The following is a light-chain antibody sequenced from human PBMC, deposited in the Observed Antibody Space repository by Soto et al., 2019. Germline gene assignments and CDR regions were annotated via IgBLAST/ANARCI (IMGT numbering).Light chain of an antibody. CDR3: GTWDSSLSAVV. CDR2: ENN. J-gene: IGLJ2*01. Sequence: QSVLTQPPSVSAAPGQKVTISRSGSSSNIGNNYVSWYQQLPGTAPKLLIYENNKRPSGIPDRFSGSKSVTSATLGITGLQTGDEADYYCGTWDSSLSAVVFGGGTKVTVL. V-gene: IGLV1-51*01. CDR1: SSNIGNNY.